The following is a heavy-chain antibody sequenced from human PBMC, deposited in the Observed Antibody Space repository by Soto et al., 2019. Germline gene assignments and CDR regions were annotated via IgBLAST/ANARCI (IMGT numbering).Heavy chain of an antibody. CDR2: IYDDGNT. CDR1: GGSISRGTYY. J-gene: IGHJ4*02. CDR3: ARFAYDSGWHFDS. Sequence: SETLSLTCTVSGGSISRGTYYWNWVRQHPGKGLEWIGSIYDDGNTYYNPSLKSRVSLLVTTSRRQFSLKLTSVTAADTAFYYWARFAYDSGWHFDSWGRGTLVAVSS. V-gene: IGHV4-31*03. D-gene: IGHD6-19*01.